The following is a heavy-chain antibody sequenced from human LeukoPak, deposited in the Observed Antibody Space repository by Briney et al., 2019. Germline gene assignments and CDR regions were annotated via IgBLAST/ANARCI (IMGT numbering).Heavy chain of an antibody. Sequence: SETLSLTCTVSGGSISSYYWSWIREPPEKGLEWIGYIYYSGSTNYNPSLKSRVTISVDTSKNQFSLKLSSVTAADTAVYYCARDNSAWYAGTYYYYYGMDVWGQGTTVTVSS. J-gene: IGHJ6*02. CDR3: ARDNSAWYAGTYYYYYGMDV. CDR2: IYYSGST. CDR1: GGSISSYY. V-gene: IGHV4-59*01. D-gene: IGHD6-19*01.